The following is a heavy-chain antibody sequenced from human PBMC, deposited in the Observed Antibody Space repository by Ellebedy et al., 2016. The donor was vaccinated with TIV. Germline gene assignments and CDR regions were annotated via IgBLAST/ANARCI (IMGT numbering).Heavy chain of an antibody. CDR3: VRDGYNRIPFDY. Sequence: PGGSLRLSCAGSGFTLNSYAMSWVRQAPRKGLEWVATISGTGYNTDYGDSVKGRFTISRDNSKNALYLQMDTLRVDDTAVYYGVRDGYNRIPFDYWGQGTLVTVSS. CDR2: ISGTGYNT. V-gene: IGHV3-23*01. D-gene: IGHD5-24*01. J-gene: IGHJ4*02. CDR1: GFTLNSYA.